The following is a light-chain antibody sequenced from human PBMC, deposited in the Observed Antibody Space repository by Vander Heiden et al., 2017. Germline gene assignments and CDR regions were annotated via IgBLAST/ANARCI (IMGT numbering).Light chain of an antibody. CDR1: QSVSSN. J-gene: IGKJ2*01. CDR3: QQYNNWPPYT. CDR2: GAS. V-gene: IGKV3-15*01. Sequence: EIVMTQSPATLSVSPGERATLSCRASQSVSSNLAWYQQKPGQAPRLLIHGASTRATCIPARFSGSGSGTEFTLTISSLQSEDFAVYYCQQYNNWPPYTFGQGTKLEIK.